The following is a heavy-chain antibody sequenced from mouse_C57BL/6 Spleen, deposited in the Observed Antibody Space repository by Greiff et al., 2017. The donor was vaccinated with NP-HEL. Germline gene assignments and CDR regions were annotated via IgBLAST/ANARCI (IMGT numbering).Heavy chain of an antibody. V-gene: IGHV5-16*01. Sequence: EVKLVESEGGLVQPGSSMKLSCTASGFTFSDYYMAWVRQVPEKGLEWVANINYDGSSTYYLDSLKSRFIISRDNAKNILYLQMSSLKSEDTATYYCARDYSLGYFDYWGQGTTLTVSS. J-gene: IGHJ2*01. CDR1: GFTFSDYY. CDR2: INYDGSST. D-gene: IGHD4-1*01. CDR3: ARDYSLGYFDY.